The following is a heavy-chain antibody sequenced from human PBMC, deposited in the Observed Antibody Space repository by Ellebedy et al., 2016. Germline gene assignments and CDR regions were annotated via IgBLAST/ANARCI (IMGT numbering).Heavy chain of an antibody. V-gene: IGHV3-48*02. CDR3: ARVEQQLALPYYYYYYYMDV. Sequence: GGSLRLXXAASGFTFSSYSMNWVRQAPGKGLEWVSYISSSSSTIYYADSVKGRFTISRDNAKNSLYLQMNSLRDEDTAVYYCARVEQQLALPYYYYYYYMDVWGKGTTVTVSS. J-gene: IGHJ6*03. D-gene: IGHD6-13*01. CDR1: GFTFSSYS. CDR2: ISSSSSTI.